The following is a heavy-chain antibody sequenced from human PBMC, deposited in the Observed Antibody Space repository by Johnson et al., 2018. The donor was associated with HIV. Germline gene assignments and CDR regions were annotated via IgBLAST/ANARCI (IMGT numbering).Heavy chain of an antibody. Sequence: VQLVESGGGLVKPGGSLRLSCAASGFIFSDYYMSWIRQAPGKGLEWVSVFYSGGSAFYADSVKGRFILSRDNSKNTLFLQMNSLRAEDTAVYYCAREGVAVAGTPDAFDLWGQGTMVIVSS. D-gene: IGHD6-19*01. J-gene: IGHJ3*01. CDR3: AREGVAVAGTPDAFDL. V-gene: IGHV3-66*01. CDR1: GFIFSDYY. CDR2: FYSGGSA.